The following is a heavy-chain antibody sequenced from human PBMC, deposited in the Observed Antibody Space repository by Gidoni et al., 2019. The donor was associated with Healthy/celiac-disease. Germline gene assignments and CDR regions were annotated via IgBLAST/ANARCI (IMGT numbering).Heavy chain of an antibody. Sequence: QVQLVESGGGLVKPGGSLRLPCAASGFTFSDYYMSWIRQAPGKGLEWVSYISSSSSYTNYADSVKGRFTISRDNAKNSLYLQMNSLRAEDTAVYYCARGPVYSSSWYGYWGQGTLVTVSS. D-gene: IGHD6-13*01. J-gene: IGHJ4*02. CDR1: GFTFSDYY. CDR2: ISSSSSYT. V-gene: IGHV3-11*05. CDR3: ARGPVYSSSWYGY.